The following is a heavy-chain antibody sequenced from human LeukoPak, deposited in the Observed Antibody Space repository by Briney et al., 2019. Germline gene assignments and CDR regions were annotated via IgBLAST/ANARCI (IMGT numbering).Heavy chain of an antibody. Sequence: GGSLRLSCTASGFTFSSSDMHWVRQAPGQGLEWVAFIRYDVNNKYYADSVKGRLTITRDNSKNTLYLQMNSLRAEDTAVYYCARDPYSGSYGDYYYYYMDVWGKGTTVTISS. CDR3: ARDPYSGSYGDYYYYYMDV. J-gene: IGHJ6*03. V-gene: IGHV3-30*02. D-gene: IGHD1-26*01. CDR1: GFTFSSSD. CDR2: IRYDVNNK.